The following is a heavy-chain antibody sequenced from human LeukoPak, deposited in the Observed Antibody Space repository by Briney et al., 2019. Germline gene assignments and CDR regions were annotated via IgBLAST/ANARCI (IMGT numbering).Heavy chain of an antibody. J-gene: IGHJ6*03. CDR1: GFTLDNYN. D-gene: IGHD2-21*01. V-gene: IGHV3-21*01. CDR3: ARFAEVYYYVDV. CDR2: IRSYSSYI. Sequence: GGSLRLSCAASGFTLDNYNFNWVRQAPGKGLEWVASIRSYSSYIHYADSVKGRFTIPRDDAKKSLYLQMDSLRAEDTAVYFCARFAEVYYYVDVWGTGTTVIVSS.